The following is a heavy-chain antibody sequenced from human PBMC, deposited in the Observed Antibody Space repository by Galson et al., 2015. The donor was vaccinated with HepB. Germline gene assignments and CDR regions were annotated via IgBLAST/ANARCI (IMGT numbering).Heavy chain of an antibody. J-gene: IGHJ4*02. CDR2: ISYDGSNK. D-gene: IGHD5-18*01. V-gene: IGHV3-30*04. Sequence: SLRLSCAASGFTFSSYAMHWVRQAPGKGLEWVAVISYDGSNKYYADSVKGRFTISRDNSKNTLYLQMNSLRAEDTAVYYCARSAAVDTAMVMLGVVQFSPFDYWGQGTLVTVSS. CDR1: GFTFSSYA. CDR3: ARSAAVDTAMVMLGVVQFSPFDY.